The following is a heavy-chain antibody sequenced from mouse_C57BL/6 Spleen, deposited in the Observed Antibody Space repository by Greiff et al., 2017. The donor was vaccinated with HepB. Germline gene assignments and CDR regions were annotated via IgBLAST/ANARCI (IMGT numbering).Heavy chain of an antibody. Sequence: EVQLQQSVAELVRPGASVKLSCTASGFNIKNTYMHWVKQRPEQGLEWIGRIDPANGNTKYAPKFQGKATITADTSSNTAYLQLSSLTSEDTSIYYCAREGKFYYYGSLWDFDVWGPGTTVTVSS. J-gene: IGHJ1*01. V-gene: IGHV14-3*01. CDR2: IDPANGNT. D-gene: IGHD1-1*01. CDR3: AREGKFYYYGSLWDFDV. CDR1: GFNIKNTY.